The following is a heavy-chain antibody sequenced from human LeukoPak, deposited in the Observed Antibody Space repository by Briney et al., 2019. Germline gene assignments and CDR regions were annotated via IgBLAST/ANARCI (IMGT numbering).Heavy chain of an antibody. V-gene: IGHV4-39*07. CDR2: IYHSGST. CDR3: ARDNSAFDI. J-gene: IGHJ3*02. CDR1: GDSVSSSNHY. Sequence: SETLSLTCTVSGDSVSSSNHYWGWIRQPPGEGLEWIGSIYHSGSTYYNPSLKSRVTISVDTSKNQFSLKLSSVTAADTAVYYCARDNSAFDILGQGTLVTVSS.